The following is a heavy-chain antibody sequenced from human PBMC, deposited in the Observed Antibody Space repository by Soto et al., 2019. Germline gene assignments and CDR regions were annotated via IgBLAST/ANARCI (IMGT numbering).Heavy chain of an antibody. J-gene: IGHJ4*02. V-gene: IGHV2-5*02. CDR1: GFSLSTTGVG. CDR2: IYWDDDK. CDR3: VRGIGGYFHY. D-gene: IGHD3-3*01. Sequence: SGPTLVNPTQTLTLTCTFSGFSLSTTGVGVGWIRQPPGKALDWLALIYWDDDKRYSPSLKSRLTITKDTSKNQVVLTMTNMDPIDTAVYYCVRGIGGYFHYWGQGSLVTVSS.